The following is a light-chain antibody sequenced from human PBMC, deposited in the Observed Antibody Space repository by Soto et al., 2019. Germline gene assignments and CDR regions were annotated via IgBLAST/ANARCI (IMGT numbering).Light chain of an antibody. CDR2: DVS. CDR3: SSYTSSGTHVV. J-gene: IGLJ2*01. CDR1: SSDVGGYNY. V-gene: IGLV2-14*01. Sequence: SALTQPASVSGSPGQSITISCTGTSSDVGGYNYVSWYQQHPGKAPKLMIYDVSNRPSGVSNRFSGSKSGNTASLTISGIQAEDESDYYYSSYTSSGTHVVFGGGTKLAVL.